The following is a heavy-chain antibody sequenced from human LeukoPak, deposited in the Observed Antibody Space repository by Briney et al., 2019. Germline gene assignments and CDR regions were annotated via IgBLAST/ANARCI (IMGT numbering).Heavy chain of an antibody. Sequence: TGGSLRLSCAASGFTFSSYAMHWVRQAPGKGLEWVAVISYDGTNKYYADSVKGRFTISRDNSKNTVYLQMNSLRAEDTAVYYCARDLGSSGYEGFDYWGQGTLVTVSS. D-gene: IGHD3-22*01. J-gene: IGHJ4*02. CDR2: ISYDGTNK. CDR1: GFTFSSYA. CDR3: ARDLGSSGYEGFDY. V-gene: IGHV3-30*04.